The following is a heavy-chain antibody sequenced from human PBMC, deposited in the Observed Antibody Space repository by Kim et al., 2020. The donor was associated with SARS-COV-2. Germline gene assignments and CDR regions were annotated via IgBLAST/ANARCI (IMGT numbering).Heavy chain of an antibody. CDR3: ARGLDAIYYYYYYGMDV. J-gene: IGHJ6*02. CDR1: GGSFSGYY. Sequence: SETLSLTCAVYGGSFSGYYWSWIRQPPGKGLEWIGEINHSGSTNYNPSLKSRVTISVDTSKNQFSLKLSSVTAADTAVYYCARGLDAIYYYYYYGMDVWGQGTTVTVSS. V-gene: IGHV4-34*01. CDR2: INHSGST. D-gene: IGHD3-9*01.